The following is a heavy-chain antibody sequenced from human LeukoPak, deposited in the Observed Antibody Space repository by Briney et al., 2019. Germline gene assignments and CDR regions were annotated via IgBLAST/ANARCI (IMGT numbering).Heavy chain of an antibody. V-gene: IGHV4-34*01. Sequence: SETLSLTCAVYGGSFSGYYWSWIRQPPGKGLEWIGEINHSGSTNYNPSLKSRVTISVDTSKNQFSLKLSSVTAADTAVYYCARTLAVVRFLEWFSWFDPWGQGTLVTVSS. CDR3: ARTLAVVRFLEWFSWFDP. CDR1: GGSFSGYY. J-gene: IGHJ5*02. CDR2: INHSGST. D-gene: IGHD3-3*01.